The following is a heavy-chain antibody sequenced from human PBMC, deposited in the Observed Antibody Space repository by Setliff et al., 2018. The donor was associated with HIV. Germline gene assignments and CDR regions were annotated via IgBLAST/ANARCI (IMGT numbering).Heavy chain of an antibody. CDR1: GYTFTGYY. CDR2: IIPNSGGT. CDR3: AREGPYDSSPGGHDVYDI. V-gene: IGHV1-2*02. Sequence: ASVKVSCKASGYTFTGYYMHWVRQAPGQGLEWMGWIIPNSGGTDYAQRFQGRVTMSRDSSISTAYMELSRLRSDDTAVYYCAREGPYDSSPGGHDVYDIWGQGTMVTVSS. D-gene: IGHD3-22*01. J-gene: IGHJ3*02.